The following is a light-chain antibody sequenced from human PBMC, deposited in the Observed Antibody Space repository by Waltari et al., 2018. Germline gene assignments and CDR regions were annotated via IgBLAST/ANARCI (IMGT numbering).Light chain of an antibody. CDR1: SSDFGGYNY. J-gene: IGLJ3*02. CDR2: EVN. CDR3: SSYAGSNNWV. V-gene: IGLV2-8*01. Sequence: QSALTQPPSASGSPGQSVTISCTGTSSDFGGYNYVSWYQRHPGKAPKLMIYEVNKRPSGVPDRFSGAKSGNTASLTVSGLQAEDEAEYFRSSYAGSNNWVFGGGTKLTVL.